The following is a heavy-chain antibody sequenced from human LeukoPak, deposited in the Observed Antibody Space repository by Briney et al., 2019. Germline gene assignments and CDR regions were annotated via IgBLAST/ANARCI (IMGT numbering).Heavy chain of an antibody. J-gene: IGHJ4*02. CDR3: ASGNWEPPHDY. Sequence: GGSLRLSCATSGFTFSSYAMHWVRQAPGKGLEWVAVISYDGSNKYYADSVKGRFTISRDNSKNTLYLQMNSLRAEDTAVYYCASGNWEPPHDYWGQGTLVTVSS. CDR2: ISYDGSNK. V-gene: IGHV3-30*04. D-gene: IGHD1-14*01. CDR1: GFTFSSYA.